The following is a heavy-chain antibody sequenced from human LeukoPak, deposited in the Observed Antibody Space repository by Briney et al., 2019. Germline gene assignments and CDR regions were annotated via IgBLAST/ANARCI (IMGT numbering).Heavy chain of an antibody. J-gene: IGHJ5*02. D-gene: IGHD2-15*01. CDR3: ARDFTPPHYTTPNCPRGGWFDP. V-gene: IGHV1-18*01. CDR2: INPYNGNT. Sequence: ASVKVSCKASDYTFTNYGTSWVRQAPGQGLEWMGWINPYNGNTRYAENLQGRVTMTTDISTSTAYMELRSLRSDDTAIYYCARDFTPPHYTTPNCPRGGWFDPWGQGTLVTVSS. CDR1: DYTFTNYG.